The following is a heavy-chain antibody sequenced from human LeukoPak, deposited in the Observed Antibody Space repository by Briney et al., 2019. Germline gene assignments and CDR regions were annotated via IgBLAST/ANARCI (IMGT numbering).Heavy chain of an antibody. D-gene: IGHD2-15*01. V-gene: IGHV3-30*18. CDR3: AKAGGYCSAGTCYSNF. CDR2: ISYDGSNK. Sequence: LSLTCTVSGGSISSYYWSWVRQPPGKGLEWVAIISYDGSNKYYGDSVKGRFTISRDNSKNTPYLQMNSLRAEDTAIYYCAKAGGYCSAGTCYSNFWGQGALVTVSS. J-gene: IGHJ4*02. CDR1: GGSISSYY.